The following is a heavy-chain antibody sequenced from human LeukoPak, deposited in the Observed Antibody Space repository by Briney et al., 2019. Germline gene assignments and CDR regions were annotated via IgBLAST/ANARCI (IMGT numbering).Heavy chain of an antibody. V-gene: IGHV3-30*04. Sequence: PGGSLRLPCAASGFTFSSYAMHWVRQAPGKGLEWVAVISYDGSNKYYADSVKGRFTISRDNAKNSLYLQMNSLRAEDTAVYYCARIPGYCSSTSCPIGNYWGQGTLVTVSS. J-gene: IGHJ4*02. D-gene: IGHD2-2*03. CDR3: ARIPGYCSSTSCPIGNY. CDR1: GFTFSSYA. CDR2: ISYDGSNK.